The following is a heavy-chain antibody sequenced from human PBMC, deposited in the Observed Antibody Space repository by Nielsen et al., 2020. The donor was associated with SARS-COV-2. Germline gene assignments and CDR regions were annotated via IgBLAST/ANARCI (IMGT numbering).Heavy chain of an antibody. V-gene: IGHV4-31*03. CDR3: ARDKYSSSPDYYYGMDV. Sequence: SETLSLTCTVSGGSISSGGYYWSWIRQHPGKGLEWIGYIYYSGSTYYNPSLKSRVTISVDTSKNQFSLKLSSVTAADTAVYYCARDKYSSSPDYYYGMDVWGQGTTVTASS. CDR2: IYYSGST. D-gene: IGHD6-6*01. J-gene: IGHJ6*02. CDR1: GGSISSGGYY.